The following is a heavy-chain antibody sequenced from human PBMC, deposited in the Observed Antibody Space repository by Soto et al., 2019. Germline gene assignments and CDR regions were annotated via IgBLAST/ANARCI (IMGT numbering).Heavy chain of an antibody. V-gene: IGHV1-24*01. D-gene: IGHD6-19*01. J-gene: IGHJ4*02. CDR2: FDPEDGET. CDR1: AYTLTELS. Sequence: QVRVVQSGAEVKKPGASVKVSCKVSAYTLTELSMHWVRQAPGKGLEWMGGFDPEDGETIYAQKFQGRVSMTEDTSTDTAYIELSSLTSEDTALYYCATVAGSLTSGWFFDYWGQGTLVTVSS. CDR3: ATVAGSLTSGWFFDY.